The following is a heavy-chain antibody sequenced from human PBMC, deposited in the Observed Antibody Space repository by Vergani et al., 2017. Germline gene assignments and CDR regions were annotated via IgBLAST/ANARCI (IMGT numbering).Heavy chain of an antibody. V-gene: IGHV4-39*01. CDR1: GASIRSSNYY. D-gene: IGHD6-19*01. Sequence: QLQLQESGPGLVKPSATLSLTCSVSGASIRSSNYYWGWIRQPPGKGLEWIASFYYSGSTYYNPSLKSRVTISVDTSKNQFSLKLSSVTAADTAVYFCARHSXVEWLVKLGWIDPWGQGILVTVSS. CDR3: ARHSXVEWLVKLGWIDP. J-gene: IGHJ5*02. CDR2: FYYSGST.